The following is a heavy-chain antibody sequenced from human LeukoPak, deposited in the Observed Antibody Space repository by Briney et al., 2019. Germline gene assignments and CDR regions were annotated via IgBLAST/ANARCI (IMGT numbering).Heavy chain of an antibody. J-gene: IGHJ4*02. D-gene: IGHD3-10*01. CDR1: GLTFSSYW. CDR3: ASSRGSGGPLDF. CDR2: IKVDGSAR. V-gene: IGHV3-7*01. Sequence: PGGSLRLSCAASGLTFSSYWMSWVRQAPGKGLEWVGNIKVDGSARYYMDSVRGRFTISRDYSKNSLDLQMNRLRAEDTAVYYCASSRGSGGPLDFWGQGTLVTVSS.